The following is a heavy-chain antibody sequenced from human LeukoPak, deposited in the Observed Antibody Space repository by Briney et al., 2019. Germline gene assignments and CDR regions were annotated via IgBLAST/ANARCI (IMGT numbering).Heavy chain of an antibody. CDR2: IIPIFGTA. J-gene: IGHJ5*02. D-gene: IGHD6-6*01. V-gene: IGHV1-69*06. CDR3: ARAVGAARPNWFDP. CDR1: GGTFSSYA. Sequence: GASVKVSCKASGGTFSSYAISWVRQAPGQGLEWMGGIIPIFGTANYAQKFQGRVTITADKSTSTAYMELSSLRSEDTAVYYCARAVGAARPNWFDPWGQGTLVTVSS.